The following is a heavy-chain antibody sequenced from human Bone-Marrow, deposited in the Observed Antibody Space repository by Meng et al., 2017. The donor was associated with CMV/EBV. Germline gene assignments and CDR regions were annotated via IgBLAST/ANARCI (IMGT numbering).Heavy chain of an antibody. CDR2: ISGSGDAT. V-gene: IGHV3-23*01. D-gene: IGHD2-2*01. CDR1: GFTFNIYA. J-gene: IGHJ5*01. CDR3: AKALKVNYCSRTSCSMGVDS. Sequence: GEPLKISCAASGFTFNIYAMNWVRQAPGKGLEWVSAISGSGDATYYADSVRGRFTISRDNSKDTLYLQMNTLRAEDTALYYCAKALKVNYCSRTSCSMGVDSWGQGNLVTVSS.